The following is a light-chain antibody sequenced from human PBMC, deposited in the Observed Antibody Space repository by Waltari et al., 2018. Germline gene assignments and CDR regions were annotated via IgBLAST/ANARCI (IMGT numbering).Light chain of an antibody. CDR1: HSLLHSNGYHS. Sequence: DIMMTQSPNSLPVSPGEPDYISCRSRHSLLHSNGYHSLDWYLQKPGQSPQLLIYFGSNRASGVADRFSGSASGTDFTLKVSRVEAEDVGVYFCMQGVQIPVTFGQGTKLEI. CDR3: MQGVQIPVT. V-gene: IGKV2-28*01. J-gene: IGKJ2*01. CDR2: FGS.